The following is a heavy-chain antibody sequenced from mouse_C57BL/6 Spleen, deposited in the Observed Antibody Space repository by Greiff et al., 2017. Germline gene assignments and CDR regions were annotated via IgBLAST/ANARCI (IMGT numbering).Heavy chain of an antibody. D-gene: IGHD1-1*01. J-gene: IGHJ1*03. CDR2: ISSGGDYI. CDR3: TRDTTTVVASYWYFDV. CDR1: GFTFSSYA. V-gene: IGHV5-9-1*02. Sequence: EVMLVESGEGLVKPGGSLKLSCAASGFTFSSYAMSWVRQTPEKRLEWVAYISSGGDYIYYADTVKGRFTISRDNARNTLYLQMSSLKSEDTAMYYCTRDTTTVVASYWYFDVWGTGTTVTVSS.